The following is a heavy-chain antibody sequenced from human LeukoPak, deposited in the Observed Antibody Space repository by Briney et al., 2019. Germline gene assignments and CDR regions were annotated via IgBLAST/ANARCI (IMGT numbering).Heavy chain of an antibody. J-gene: IGHJ2*01. CDR2: ISGSGGST. CDR3: AKDPGLSGEGYFDL. V-gene: IGHV3-23*01. D-gene: IGHD2-21*01. Sequence: GSLRLSCAASGFTFSSYAMSWARQAPGKGLEWVSAISGSGGSTYYADSVKGRFTISRDNSKNTLYLQMNSLRAEDTAVYYCAKDPGLSGEGYFDLWGRGTLVTVSS. CDR1: GFTFSSYA.